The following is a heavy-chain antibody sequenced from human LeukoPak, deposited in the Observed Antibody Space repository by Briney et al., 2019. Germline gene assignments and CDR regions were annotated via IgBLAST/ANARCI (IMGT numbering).Heavy chain of an antibody. CDR2: IRSKANSYAT. CDR3: AKDRGRMIVVVITS. J-gene: IGHJ5*02. D-gene: IGHD3-22*01. V-gene: IGHV3-73*01. CDR1: GFTFSGSA. Sequence: GGSLRLSCAASGFTFSGSAMHWVRQASGKGLEWVGRIRSKANSYATAYAASVKGRFTIFRDDSKNTAYLQMNSLRAEDTAVYYCAKDRGRMIVVVITSWGQGTLVTVSS.